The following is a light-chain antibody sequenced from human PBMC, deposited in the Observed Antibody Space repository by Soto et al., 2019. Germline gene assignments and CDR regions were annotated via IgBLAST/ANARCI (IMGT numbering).Light chain of an antibody. V-gene: IGKV3-20*01. CDR2: GAS. J-gene: IGKJ1*01. CDR3: GQFVSSPPRT. Sequence: EIVLTQSPATLSLSPGERATISCRASQSVSNTYLAWYQQKPGQAPRLLIYGASSRATGIPDRFSGSGSGTDFTLTISRLEPEDFAVYYCGQFVSSPPRTFGQGTKVDIK. CDR1: QSVSNTY.